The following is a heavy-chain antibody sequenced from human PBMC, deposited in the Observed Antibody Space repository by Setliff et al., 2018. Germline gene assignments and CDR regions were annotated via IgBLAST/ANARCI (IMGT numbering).Heavy chain of an antibody. D-gene: IGHD3-10*01. J-gene: IGHJ5*01. V-gene: IGHV3-21*04. CDR2: ISSSSRYM. CDR3: ARDRGGTNPWFDF. CDR1: GFTFSSFN. Sequence: GESLKISCAASGFTFSSFNMNWVRQAPGKGLEWVSSISSSSRYMYYSDSVKGRFTISRDKSKNTLYLHLSSLRVEDTATYYCARDRGGTNPWFDFWGQGTQVTVSS.